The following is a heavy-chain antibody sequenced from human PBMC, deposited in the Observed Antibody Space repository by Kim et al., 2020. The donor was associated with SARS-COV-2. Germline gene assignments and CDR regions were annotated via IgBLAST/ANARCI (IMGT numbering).Heavy chain of an antibody. CDR1: GFTFSSYA. CDR2: ISYDGSNK. V-gene: IGHV3-30-3*01. Sequence: GGSLRLSCAASGFTFSSYAMHWVRQAPGKGLEWVAVISYDGSNKYYADSVKGRFTISRDNSKNTLYLQMNSLRAEDTAVYYCARDQEVDPAAIWAAFDIWGQRTMVTVSS. D-gene: IGHD2-2*01. J-gene: IGHJ3*02. CDR3: ARDQEVDPAAIWAAFDI.